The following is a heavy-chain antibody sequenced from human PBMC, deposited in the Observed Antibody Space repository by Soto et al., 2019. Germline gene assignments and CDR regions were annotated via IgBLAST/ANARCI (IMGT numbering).Heavy chain of an antibody. D-gene: IGHD3-3*01. CDR2: IIPIFGTA. Sequence: GASVKVSCKASGGTFSSYAFSGVRQAPGQGLEWMGGIIPIFGTANYAQKFQGRVTITADESTSTAYMELSSLSSEDTAVYYCARVLYYDFWSGRYCYYGIDVWGQGTTVTVSS. CDR3: ARVLYYDFWSGRYCYYGIDV. V-gene: IGHV1-69*13. J-gene: IGHJ6*02. CDR1: GGTFSSYA.